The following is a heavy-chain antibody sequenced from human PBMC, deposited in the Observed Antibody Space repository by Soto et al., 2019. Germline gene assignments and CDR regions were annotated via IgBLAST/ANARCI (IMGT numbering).Heavy chain of an antibody. CDR2: IYRTGST. CDR1: GGSITTYY. D-gene: IGHD2-2*03. V-gene: IGHV4-59*01. Sequence: QMQLQESGPKVVKASETLSLTCTVSGGSITTYYWNWIRQSPGQGLEWIGYIYRTGSTHYNPSLNSRAAISLDSSRDRFSLQLNAVTAADTAVYFCARQIGYDPFDIWGRGTMVTVSS. CDR3: ARQIGYDPFDI. J-gene: IGHJ3*02.